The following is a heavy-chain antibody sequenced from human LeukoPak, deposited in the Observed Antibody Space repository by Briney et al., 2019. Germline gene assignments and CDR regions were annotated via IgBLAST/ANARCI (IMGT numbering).Heavy chain of an antibody. Sequence: PSETLSLTCTVSGGSISSYYWSWIRQPPGKGLEWIGYIYVTGSTRYNPYLQSRVTISVDTSRNQFFLKMSSVTAADTAVYYCARHIGGGIEDMDVWGTGTKVTVSS. D-gene: IGHD3-16*02. J-gene: IGHJ6*03. V-gene: IGHV4-59*08. CDR3: ARHIGGGIEDMDV. CDR2: IYVTGST. CDR1: GGSISSYY.